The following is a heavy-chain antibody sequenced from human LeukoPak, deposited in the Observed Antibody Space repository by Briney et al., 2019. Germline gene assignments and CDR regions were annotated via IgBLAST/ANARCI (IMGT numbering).Heavy chain of an antibody. V-gene: IGHV4-59*01. Sequence: PETLPLTCTVSGDSISTYYWSWIRQPPGKGLEWIGYMYYSGSTNYNPSLKSRVTISLDTPKNQLSLRLNSVTAADTAVYYCARGVAGYGPYDYWGQGTLVTVSS. J-gene: IGHJ4*02. CDR2: MYYSGST. CDR3: ARGVAGYGPYDY. D-gene: IGHD5-12*01. CDR1: GDSISTYY.